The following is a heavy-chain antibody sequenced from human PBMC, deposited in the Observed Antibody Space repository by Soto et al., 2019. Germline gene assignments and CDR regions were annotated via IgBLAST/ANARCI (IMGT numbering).Heavy chain of an antibody. CDR3: AREPDRGYCTNGVCYRGIFDY. D-gene: IGHD2-8*01. CDR1: GGSISSYY. CDR2: IYYSGST. J-gene: IGHJ4*02. Sequence: SETLSLTCTVSGGSISSYYWSWIRQPPGKGLEWIGYIYYSGSTNYNPSLKSRVTISVDTSKNQFSLKLSSVTAADTAVYYCAREPDRGYCTNGVCYRGIFDYWGQGTLDTVSS. V-gene: IGHV4-59*01.